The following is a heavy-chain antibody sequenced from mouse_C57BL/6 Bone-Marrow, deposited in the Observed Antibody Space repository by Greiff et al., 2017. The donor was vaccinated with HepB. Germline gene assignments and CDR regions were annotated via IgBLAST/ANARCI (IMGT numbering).Heavy chain of an antibody. CDR3: ARMYIDWYFDV. J-gene: IGHJ1*03. V-gene: IGHV8-8*01. CDR2: IWWDDDK. Sequence: QVTLKVSGPGILQPSQTLSLTCSFSGFSLSTFGVGVGWIRQPSGKGLEWLAHIWWDDDKYYNPALKSRLTISKDTSKNQVFLKIANVDTAVTATYYCARMYIDWYFDVWGTGTTVTVSS. CDR1: GFSLSTFGVG.